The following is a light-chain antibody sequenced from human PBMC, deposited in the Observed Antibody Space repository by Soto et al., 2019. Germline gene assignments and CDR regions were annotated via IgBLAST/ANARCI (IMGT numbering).Light chain of an antibody. CDR1: SSNIGSNH. J-gene: IGLJ2*01. V-gene: IGLV1-47*01. CDR3: AAWDDSLSALL. CDR2: RSD. Sequence: QSVLTQPPSASGTPGQTVTISCSGSSSNIGSNHVYWYQQFPGSAPRLLIYRSDQRPSGVPDRFSGSKSGTSASLAISGLPSEDEADYYCAAWDDSLSALLFGGGTQLTVL.